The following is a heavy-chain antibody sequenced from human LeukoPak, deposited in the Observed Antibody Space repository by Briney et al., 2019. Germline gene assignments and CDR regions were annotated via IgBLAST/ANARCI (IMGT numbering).Heavy chain of an antibody. CDR1: GWTFITYV. CDR3: SKGPPVGGTRHFDY. V-gene: IGHV3-23*01. CDR2: IGGSGETT. J-gene: IGHJ4*02. Sequence: GGGLRVSCVASGWTFITYVMSWVGQAPGRGGEWVAIIGGSGETTISGDSVKPRLTISRDNSTNTVYLQMNSLRVEDTAVYHCSKGPPVGGTRHFDYWGQGTLGTVSS. D-gene: IGHD1-26*01.